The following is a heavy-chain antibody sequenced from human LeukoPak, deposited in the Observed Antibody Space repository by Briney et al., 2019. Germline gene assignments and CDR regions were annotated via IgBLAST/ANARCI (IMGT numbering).Heavy chain of an antibody. Sequence: SQTLSLTCTVSGGSITFGSYYWTWIRQPAGKGLEWIGRIYTSGRTFYNPSLKSRVTISMDASMNQFSLRLNSVTAADTAVYYCARARVIPASFDDWGQGALVTVSS. CDR1: GGSITFGSYY. J-gene: IGHJ4*02. V-gene: IGHV4-61*02. CDR2: IYTSGRT. D-gene: IGHD3-16*02. CDR3: ARARVIPASFDD.